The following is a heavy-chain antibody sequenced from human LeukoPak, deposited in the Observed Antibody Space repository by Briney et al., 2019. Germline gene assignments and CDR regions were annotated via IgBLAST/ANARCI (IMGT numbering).Heavy chain of an antibody. CDR3: AKDLGYCSGGSCYGMDY. V-gene: IGHV3-23*01. Sequence: GGSLRLSCAASGFTFSSYAMTWVRQAPGKGLDWVSTISTSGSTYYADSVKGRFTISRDNSKNTLYLQMNSLRAEDTAVYYCAKDLGYCSGGSCYGMDYWGQGTLVTVSS. D-gene: IGHD2-15*01. J-gene: IGHJ4*02. CDR1: GFTFSSYA. CDR2: ISTSGST.